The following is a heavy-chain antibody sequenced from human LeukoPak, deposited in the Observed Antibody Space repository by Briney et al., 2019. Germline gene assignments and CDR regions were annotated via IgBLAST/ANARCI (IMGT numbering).Heavy chain of an antibody. CDR1: GFTFSSYA. J-gene: IGHJ4*02. Sequence: GGSLRLSCAASGFTFSSYAMSWVRQAPGKGLEWVSATSGSGGSTYYADSVKGRFTISRDNSKNTLYLQMNSLRAEDTAVYYCAKSDDSSGYYYGIVYWGQGTLVTVSS. CDR3: AKSDDSSGYYYGIVY. V-gene: IGHV3-23*01. D-gene: IGHD3-22*01. CDR2: TSGSGGST.